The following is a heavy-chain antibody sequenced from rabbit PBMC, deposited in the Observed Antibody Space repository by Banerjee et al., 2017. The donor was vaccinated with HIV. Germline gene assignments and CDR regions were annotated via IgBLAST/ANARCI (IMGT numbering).Heavy chain of an antibody. CDR2: IYIGDGST. Sequence: EESGGGLVQPEGSLTLTCKASGFDFNSCWISWVRQAPGKGLEWIGSIYIGDGSTYYASWVNGRFTISKTASTTVSLQMTSLTAADTATYFCVREYSDSSGYDYDLWGPGTLVTVS. CDR1: GFDFNSCW. D-gene: IGHD1-1*01. V-gene: IGHV1S45*01. CDR3: VREYSDSSGYDYDL. J-gene: IGHJ4*01.